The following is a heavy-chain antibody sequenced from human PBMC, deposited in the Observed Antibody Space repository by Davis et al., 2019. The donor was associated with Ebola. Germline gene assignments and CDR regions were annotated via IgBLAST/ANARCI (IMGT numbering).Heavy chain of an antibody. CDR3: AKGRSNCSSTSCSYPPFDY. Sequence: GESLKISCAASGFTVSSNYMIWVRQAPGKGLEWVSVISGSGGSTYYADSVKGRFTISRDNSKNTLYLQMNSLRAEDTAVYYCAKGRSNCSSTSCSYPPFDYWGQGTLVTVSS. D-gene: IGHD2-2*01. CDR2: ISGSGGST. CDR1: GFTVSSNY. V-gene: IGHV3-23*01. J-gene: IGHJ4*02.